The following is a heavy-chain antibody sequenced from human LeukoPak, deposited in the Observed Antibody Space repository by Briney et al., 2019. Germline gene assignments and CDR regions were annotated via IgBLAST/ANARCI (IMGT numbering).Heavy chain of an antibody. V-gene: IGHV1-2*02. Sequence: SVKVSCKASGYSLQDYFIHWVRQAAGQGPEWLGWINSKSGDTDYGQQFRGRVNMTRDMAISTIYLELHSLRVDDTAIYYCARADSSDNSYSIGYLEPWGEGSLVTVSS. D-gene: IGHD3-22*01. CDR2: INSKSGDT. CDR1: GYSLQDYF. J-gene: IGHJ5*02. CDR3: ARADSSDNSYSIGYLEP.